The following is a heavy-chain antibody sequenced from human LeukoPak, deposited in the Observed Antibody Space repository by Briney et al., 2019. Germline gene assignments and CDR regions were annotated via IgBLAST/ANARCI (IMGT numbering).Heavy chain of an antibody. CDR2: MNPNSGNT. Sequence: ASVKVSCKASGYTFTSYDINWVRQATGQGLEWMGWMNPNSGNTGYAQKFQGRVTMTRNTSISTAYMELSSLRSEDTAVYYCARGKKGLRVYPNYYYYMDVWGKGTTVTISS. J-gene: IGHJ6*03. CDR3: ARGKKGLRVYPNYYYYMDV. V-gene: IGHV1-8*01. CDR1: GYTFTSYD.